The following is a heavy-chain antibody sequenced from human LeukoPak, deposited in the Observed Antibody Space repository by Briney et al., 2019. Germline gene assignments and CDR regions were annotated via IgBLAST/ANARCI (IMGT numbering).Heavy chain of an antibody. V-gene: IGHV3-64D*09. J-gene: IGHJ4*02. D-gene: IGHD5-24*01. CDR2: ITYNGGST. CDR3: VKDGGMATIFDF. Sequence: GGSLRLSCSASGFTFSTSAMHWVRQAPGKGLEYVSFITYNGGSTYNADSVKGRFTISRDNSRNTLYLQMSSLRAEDTAVYHCVKDGGMATIFDFWGQGTLVTVSP. CDR1: GFTFSTSA.